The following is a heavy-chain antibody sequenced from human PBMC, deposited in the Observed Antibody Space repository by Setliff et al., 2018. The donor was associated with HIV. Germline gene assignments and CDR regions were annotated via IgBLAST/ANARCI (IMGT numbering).Heavy chain of an antibody. CDR1: GGSISSGSYF. CDR2: IYTSGST. CDR3: ASNQQLVHFDY. J-gene: IGHJ4*02. D-gene: IGHD6-13*01. V-gene: IGHV4-61*02. Sequence: SETLSLTCTVSGGSISSGSYFWTWIRQPAGKGLEWIGRIYTSGSTNYNPSLKSRVTMSVDTSKNQFSLKLSSVTAADTAVYYCASNQQLVHFDYWGQGTLVTVSS.